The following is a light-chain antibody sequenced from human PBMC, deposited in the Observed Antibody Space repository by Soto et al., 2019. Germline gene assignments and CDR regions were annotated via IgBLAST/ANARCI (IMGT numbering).Light chain of an antibody. CDR1: QGISNY. CDR2: LTS. V-gene: IGKV1-12*01. CDR3: QEARSFSWT. Sequence: DIQMTQSPSSGWTSVGDRVTITCRTSQGISNYLAWYKQKPGKAPKVLIYLTSRLQSGVPSRFSGSVSGTDFTLIISSLQPEDFATYYCQEARSFSWTRGQGTTVDIK. J-gene: IGKJ1*01.